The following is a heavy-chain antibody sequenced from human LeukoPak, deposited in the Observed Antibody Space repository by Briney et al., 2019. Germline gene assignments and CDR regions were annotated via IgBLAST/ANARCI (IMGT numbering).Heavy chain of an antibody. CDR2: ISNSGSTI. CDR1: GFTFSSYE. J-gene: IGHJ6*03. V-gene: IGHV3-48*03. CDR3: AREGIGRYYYYYYMDV. Sequence: GGTLRLSCAASGFTFSSYEMNWVRQAPGKGLEWVSYISNSGSTIYYADSVKGRFTISRDNAKNSLYLQMNSLRAEDTAVYYCAREGIGRYYYYYYMDVWGKGTTVTISS. D-gene: IGHD1-1*01.